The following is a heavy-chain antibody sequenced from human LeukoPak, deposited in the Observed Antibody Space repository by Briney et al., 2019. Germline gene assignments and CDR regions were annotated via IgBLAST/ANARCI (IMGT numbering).Heavy chain of an antibody. CDR3: ARDRRMTTASFFDL. CDR1: GCTFTSYG. Sequence: ASVKVSCKASGCTFTSYGISWVRQAPGQGLEWMGWISAYNGNTNYAQKLQGRVTMTTDTSTSTAYMELRSLRSDDTAVYYCARDRRMTTASFFDLWGRGTLVTVSS. CDR2: ISAYNGNT. D-gene: IGHD4-17*01. V-gene: IGHV1-18*01. J-gene: IGHJ2*01.